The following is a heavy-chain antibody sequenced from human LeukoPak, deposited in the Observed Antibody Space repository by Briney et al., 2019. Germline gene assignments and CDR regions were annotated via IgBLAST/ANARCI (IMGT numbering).Heavy chain of an antibody. CDR1: GYSISSGYY. J-gene: IGHJ4*02. Sequence: PSETLSLTCTVSGYSISSGYYWGWIRQPPGKGLEWIGSIYHSGSTYYNPSLKSRVTISVDTSKNQFSLKLSSVTAADTAVYYCARDYDGYKPRNVFDYWGQGTLVTISS. CDR2: IYHSGST. V-gene: IGHV4-38-2*02. CDR3: ARDYDGYKPRNVFDY. D-gene: IGHD5-24*01.